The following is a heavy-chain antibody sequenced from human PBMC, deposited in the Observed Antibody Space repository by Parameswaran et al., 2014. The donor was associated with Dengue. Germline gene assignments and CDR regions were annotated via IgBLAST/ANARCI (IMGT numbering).Heavy chain of an antibody. V-gene: IGHV4-34*01. CDR3: ARHKQQLVLFFDY. Sequence: RWIRQPPGKGLEWIGEINHSGSTNYNPSLKSRVTISVDTSKNQFSLKLSSVTAADTAVYYCARHKQQLVLFFDYWGQGTLVTVSS. D-gene: IGHD6-13*01. CDR2: INHSGST. J-gene: IGHJ4*02.